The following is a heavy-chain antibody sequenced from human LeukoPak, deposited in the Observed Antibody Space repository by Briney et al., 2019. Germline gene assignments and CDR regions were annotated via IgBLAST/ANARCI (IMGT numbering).Heavy chain of an antibody. CDR1: GGSISNSF. V-gene: IGHV4-4*07. CDR3: ARAPSGCGGTCAFDS. J-gene: IGHJ4*02. D-gene: IGHD2-15*01. CDR2: TYTDGST. Sequence: SETLSLTCTVSGGSISNSFWSWIRQPAGKGLEWIGRTYTDGSTNSNPSLRSRITMSLDTSKNQFSLKLTSVTAADTAVYSCARAPSGCGGTCAFDSWGQGTLVTVSS.